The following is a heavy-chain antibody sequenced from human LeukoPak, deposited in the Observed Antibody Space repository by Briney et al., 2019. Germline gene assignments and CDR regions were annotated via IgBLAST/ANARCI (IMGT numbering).Heavy chain of an antibody. D-gene: IGHD6-19*01. CDR1: GGSISSGSYY. V-gene: IGHV4-61*02. CDR3: AREVLRSGWYGGAFDY. Sequence: PSETLSLTCTVSGGSISSGSYYWSWIRQTAGKGLEWIGRIFTSGSTNYNPSLKSRVTISVDTSKNQFSLKLSSVTAADTAVYYCAREVLRSGWYGGAFDYWGQGTLVTVST. J-gene: IGHJ4*02. CDR2: IFTSGST.